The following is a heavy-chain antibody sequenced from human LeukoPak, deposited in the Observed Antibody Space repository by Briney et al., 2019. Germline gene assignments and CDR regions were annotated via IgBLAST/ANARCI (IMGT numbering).Heavy chain of an antibody. CDR2: INPNSGGT. J-gene: IGHJ3*02. CDR3: ARALLAYDAFDI. Sequence: ASVKVSCKASGYTFTGYYMHWVRLAPGQGLEWMGWINPNSGGTNYAQKFQGRVTMTRDTSISTAYMELSRLRSDDTAVYYCARALLAYDAFDIWGQGTMVTVSS. V-gene: IGHV1-2*02. D-gene: IGHD2-8*02. CDR1: GYTFTGYY.